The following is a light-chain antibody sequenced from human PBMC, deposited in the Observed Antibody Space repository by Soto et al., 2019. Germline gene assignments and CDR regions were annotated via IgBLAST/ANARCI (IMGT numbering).Light chain of an antibody. V-gene: IGKV3-20*01. CDR2: GAS. Sequence: EIVLTQSPGTLSLSPGERATLSCRASQRVSSSYLAWYQQKPGQAPRLLIYGASSRATGIPERFSGSGSGTDFPLTISRLEHEDFTVYYCQQYGSAPPITFGQGTRLEIK. J-gene: IGKJ5*01. CDR1: QRVSSSY. CDR3: QQYGSAPPIT.